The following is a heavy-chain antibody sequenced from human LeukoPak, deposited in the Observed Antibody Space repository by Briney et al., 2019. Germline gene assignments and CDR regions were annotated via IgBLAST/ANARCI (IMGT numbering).Heavy chain of an antibody. CDR3: ARQSIADSSGYYYPGY. D-gene: IGHD3-22*01. CDR1: GYSFTSYW. V-gene: IGHV5-51*01. CDR2: IYPGDSDT. Sequence: GESLKISCKGSGYSFTSYWIGWVRQMPGKGLEWMGIIYPGDSDTRYSPSFQGQVTISADKSISTAYLQWSSLKASDTAMYYCARQSIADSSGYYYPGYWGQGTLVTVSS. J-gene: IGHJ4*02.